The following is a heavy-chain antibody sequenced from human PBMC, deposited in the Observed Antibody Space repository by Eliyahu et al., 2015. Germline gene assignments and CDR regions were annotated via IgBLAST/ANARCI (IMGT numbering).Heavy chain of an antibody. CDR1: GYRFTXXA. V-gene: IGHV1-18*01. D-gene: IGHD3-3*01. Sequence: QVQLVQSGAEVKXPGASVKVSCTASGYRFTXXAIRWVRXAPGXGLAWIGWIIPFNGNTKYSQQLQGRATMTIDTSTSTAQMELRGLRSDDTAVYYCARVYYDFSGGFHRPMEADYWGQGTMVTV. CDR2: IIPFNGNT. CDR3: ARVYYDFSGGFHRPMEADY. J-gene: IGHJ4*02.